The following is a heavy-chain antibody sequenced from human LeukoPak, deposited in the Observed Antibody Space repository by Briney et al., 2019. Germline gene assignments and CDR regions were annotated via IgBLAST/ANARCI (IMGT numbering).Heavy chain of an antibody. Sequence: GGSLRLSCAASGFTFSSYWMHWVRQAPGKGLVWVSRINSDGSSISYADSVKGRFTISRDNAKNTLYLQMNSLRAEDTAVYYCARGGRYSYDDFDYWGQGTLVTVSS. CDR1: GFTFSSYW. D-gene: IGHD5-18*01. CDR2: INSDGSSI. J-gene: IGHJ4*02. CDR3: ARGGRYSYDDFDY. V-gene: IGHV3-74*01.